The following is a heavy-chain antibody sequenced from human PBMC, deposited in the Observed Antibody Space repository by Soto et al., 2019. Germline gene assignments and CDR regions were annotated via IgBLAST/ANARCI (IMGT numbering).Heavy chain of an antibody. CDR2: ISQTGAT. J-gene: IGHJ5*02. D-gene: IGHD3-10*01. CDR1: GGSITSGNSYS. CDR3: ARAVSPYFGTWFDP. V-gene: IGHV4-30-2*01. Sequence: QLQLQESGPGLVKPSETLSLTCAVSGGSITSGNSYSWAWIRQPPGRGLEWIGSISQTGATSYNPSLKRRVSVSLDKSKTQFSLGLSSVTAADMAVYYCARAVSPYFGTWFDPWGQGTLVTVSS.